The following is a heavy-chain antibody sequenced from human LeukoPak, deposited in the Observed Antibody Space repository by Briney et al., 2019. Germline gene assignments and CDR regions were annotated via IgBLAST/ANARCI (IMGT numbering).Heavy chain of an antibody. Sequence: GGSLRLSCAASGFTFSSYSMNWVRQAPGKGLEWVSSISSSSSSYIYYADSVKGRFTISRDNAKNSLYLQMNSLRAEDTAVYYCARGAHQNDDAFDIWGQGTMVTVSS. D-gene: IGHD1-1*01. CDR3: ARGAHQNDDAFDI. J-gene: IGHJ3*02. CDR2: ISSSSSSYI. V-gene: IGHV3-21*01. CDR1: GFTFSSYS.